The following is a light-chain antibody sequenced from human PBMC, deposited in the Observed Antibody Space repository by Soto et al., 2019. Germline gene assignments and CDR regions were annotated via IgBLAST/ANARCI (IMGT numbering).Light chain of an antibody. CDR3: QQYYIPPWT. J-gene: IGKJ1*01. CDR2: WAS. V-gene: IGKV4-1*01. Sequence: DIVMTQSPDSLAVSLGERATINCKSSQSILYNSNNKNYLAWYQQKPGQPPKLLIYWASTRESGVPDRFSGSGSGTDFTLTISSLQAEYVAVYYCQQYYIPPWTFGQGTKVEIK. CDR1: QSILYNSNNKNY.